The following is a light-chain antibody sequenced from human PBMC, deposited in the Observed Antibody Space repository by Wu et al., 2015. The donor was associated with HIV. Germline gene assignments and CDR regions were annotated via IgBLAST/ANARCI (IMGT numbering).Light chain of an antibody. CDR1: QSVSRN. CDR2: GAS. CDR3: QQYSDWPTLT. Sequence: EIVMTQSPATLSVSPGERATLSCRASQSVSRNLAWYQQKPGQAPRLLFYGASTRATGIPARFSGSGSGTEFTLTISSMRSEDFAIYYCQQYSDWPTLTFGQRDQGGNQ. V-gene: IGKV3-15*01. J-gene: IGKJ1*01.